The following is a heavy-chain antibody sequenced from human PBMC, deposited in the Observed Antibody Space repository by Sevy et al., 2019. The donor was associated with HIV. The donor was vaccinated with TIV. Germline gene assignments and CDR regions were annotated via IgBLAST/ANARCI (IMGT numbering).Heavy chain of an antibody. J-gene: IGHJ4*02. V-gene: IGHV3-74*01. D-gene: IGHD3-22*01. CDR2: INSDGSST. CDR3: ARGPYYRDTNTYFFMHY. Sequence: GGSLRLSCAGSGFTFSNYWMQWVRQAPGKGLVWVSRINSDGSSTSYADSVTGRFTISRDNAKNTLYLQMNSLRAEDTAVYYCARGPYYRDTNTYFFMHYWGQGTLVTVSS. CDR1: GFTFSNYW.